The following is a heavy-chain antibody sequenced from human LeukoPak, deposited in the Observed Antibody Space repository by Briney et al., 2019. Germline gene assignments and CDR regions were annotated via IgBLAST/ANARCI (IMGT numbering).Heavy chain of an antibody. CDR3: YLGPTTSNWFDP. J-gene: IGHJ5*02. CDR2: IDWNGATT. V-gene: IGHV3-20*04. Sequence: LPGGSLRLSCAGSGLPFDDYAMSWVRQAPGKGLEWVSGIDWNGATTAYADSVKGRFSVSRDNRKKALYLQMNNQRAEDTALYYCYLGPTTSNWFDPWGQGTLVTVSS. CDR1: GLPFDDYA. D-gene: IGHD1-7*01.